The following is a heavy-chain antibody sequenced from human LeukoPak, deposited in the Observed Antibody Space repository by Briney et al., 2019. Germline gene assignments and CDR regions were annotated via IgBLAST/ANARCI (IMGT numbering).Heavy chain of an antibody. D-gene: IGHD6-13*01. CDR2: VKHSGST. J-gene: IGHJ4*02. CDR3: ARGRSDSSSHSGTGGDY. Sequence: SETLSLTCAVYGVSFSGYYWSGIRQPPGKGLEYSGEVKHSGSTNHNPSLKNRVTITVHTSTHQFSLKVRSVPAADPALYYRARGRSDSSSHSGTGGDYWGEETLVTVS. CDR1: GVSFSGYY. V-gene: IGHV4-34*01.